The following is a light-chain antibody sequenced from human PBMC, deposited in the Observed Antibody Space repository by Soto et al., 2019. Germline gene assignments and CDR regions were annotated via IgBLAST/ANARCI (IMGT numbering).Light chain of an antibody. V-gene: IGKV1-13*02. J-gene: IGKJ5*01. Sequence: AIPLTQSPSSLSASVGDRVTITCRASQGINSALAWYHQKPGKAPKLLIYDASSLESGVPSRFSGSGSGTDFTLTISSLQPEDFATYYCQQFHSPITFGQGTRLEIK. CDR1: QGINSA. CDR3: QQFHSPIT. CDR2: DAS.